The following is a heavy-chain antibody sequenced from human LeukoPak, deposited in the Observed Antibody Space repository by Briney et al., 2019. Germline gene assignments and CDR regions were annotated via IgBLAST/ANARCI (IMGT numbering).Heavy chain of an antibody. CDR3: AREADDGVYYFDS. CDR2: LSGGGFNT. Sequence: SGGSLRLSCAASGFTFSNYAMSWVRQAPGKGLEWVSGLSGGGFNTYYADSVKGRFTISRDNAKNSLYLQINSLRAEDTAVYYCAREADDGVYYFDSWGQGTLVTVSS. CDR1: GFTFSNYA. J-gene: IGHJ4*02. V-gene: IGHV3-23*01. D-gene: IGHD5-24*01.